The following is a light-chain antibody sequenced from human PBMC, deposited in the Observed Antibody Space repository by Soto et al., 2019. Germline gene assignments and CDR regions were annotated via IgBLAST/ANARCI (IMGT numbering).Light chain of an antibody. CDR3: QVWDISSDHHV. CDR1: DIARKT. Sequence: SYELTQPPSVSVCPGQTAMIACCGNDIARKTVHWYQQKPGQAPVLVVYDDDERPSGIPERFSGSNSGNTATLTISRVEAGDEADYYCQVWDISSDHHVFGTGTKVTVL. CDR2: DDD. V-gene: IGLV3-21*02. J-gene: IGLJ1*01.